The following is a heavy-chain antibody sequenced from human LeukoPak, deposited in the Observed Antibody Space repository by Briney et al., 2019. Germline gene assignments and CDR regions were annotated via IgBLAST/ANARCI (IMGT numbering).Heavy chain of an antibody. V-gene: IGHV4-34*01. J-gene: IGHJ4*02. CDR1: GGSFSGYY. D-gene: IGHD2-2*01. Sequence: PSETLSLTCAVYGGSFSGYYWSWIRQPPGKGLEWIGEINHSGSTNYNPSLKSRVTISVDMSKNQFSLKLSSVTAADTAVYYCARGYCSSTSCYDFDYWGQGTLVTVSS. CDR3: ARGYCSSTSCYDFDY. CDR2: INHSGST.